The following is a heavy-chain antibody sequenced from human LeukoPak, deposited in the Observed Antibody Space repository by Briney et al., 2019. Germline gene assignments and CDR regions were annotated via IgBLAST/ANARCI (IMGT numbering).Heavy chain of an antibody. J-gene: IGHJ4*02. CDR3: ARARSLWSDDSSGYYLDY. Sequence: GGSLRLSCAASGFSFGSSGINWVRQAPGRGLEWVASIGSTGSDRYYADSVKGRFTISRDNAKNSLYLQMNSLRAEDTAVYYCARARSLWSDDSSGYYLDYWGQGTLVTVSS. D-gene: IGHD3-22*01. V-gene: IGHV3-21*01. CDR2: IGSTGSDR. CDR1: GFSFGSSG.